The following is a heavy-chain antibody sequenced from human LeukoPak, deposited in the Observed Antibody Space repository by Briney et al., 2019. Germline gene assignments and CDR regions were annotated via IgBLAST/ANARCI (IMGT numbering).Heavy chain of an antibody. V-gene: IGHV4-4*07. CDR1: GGSIRSYY. J-gene: IGHJ4*02. Sequence: PSETPSLTCTVSGGSIRSYYWNWIRQPAGKGLEWIGRIYITGSTNYNPSLKSRVTMSVDTSKNEFSLKLTSVTAADTAVYYCARGPPSTVTHFDYWGQGTLVTVSS. D-gene: IGHD4-11*01. CDR3: ARGPPSTVTHFDY. CDR2: IYITGST.